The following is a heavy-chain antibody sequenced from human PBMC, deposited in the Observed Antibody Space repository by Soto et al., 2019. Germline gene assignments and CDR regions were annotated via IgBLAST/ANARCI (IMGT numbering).Heavy chain of an antibody. J-gene: IGHJ6*02. D-gene: IGHD3-3*01. CDR3: AFTIFGVAMPLLDYYYGMDV. CDR2: IYSGGAT. CDR1: GFTVSSNY. Sequence: PGGSLRLSCVVSGFTVSSNYMSWVRQAPGKGLEWVSIIYSGGATSYADSVKGRFTISEDNSENTLYLQMNSLRAEDTAVYYCAFTIFGVAMPLLDYYYGMDVWGQGTTVTVS. V-gene: IGHV3-53*01.